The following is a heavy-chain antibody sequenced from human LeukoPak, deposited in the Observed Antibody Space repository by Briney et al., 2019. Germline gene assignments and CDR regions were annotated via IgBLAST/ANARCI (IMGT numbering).Heavy chain of an antibody. D-gene: IGHD3-10*01. CDR1: GFTFSSYG. CDR3: AKDGSITMVRGVIIRDLYYYYMDV. CDR2: IRYDGSNK. Sequence: GGSLRLSCAASGFTFSSYGMHWVRQAPGKGLEWVAFIRYDGSNKYYADSVKGRFTISRDDSKNTLYLQMNSLGAEDTAVYYCAKDGSITMVRGVIIRDLYYYYMDVWGKGTTVTISS. J-gene: IGHJ6*03. V-gene: IGHV3-30*02.